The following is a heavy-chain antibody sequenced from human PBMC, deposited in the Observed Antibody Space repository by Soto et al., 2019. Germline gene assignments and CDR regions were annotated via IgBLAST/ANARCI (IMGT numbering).Heavy chain of an antibody. J-gene: IGHJ6*03. Sequence: SQTLSLTCAISGDSVSSNSAAWNWIRQSPSRGLEWLGRTYYRSKWYNDYAVSVKSRITINPDTSKNQFSLQLNSVTPEDTAVYYCARTGWEAVAGTEGYYYYYYMDVWGKGTTVTVSS. D-gene: IGHD6-19*01. CDR1: GDSVSSNSAA. CDR3: ARTGWEAVAGTEGYYYYYYMDV. V-gene: IGHV6-1*01. CDR2: TYYRSKWYN.